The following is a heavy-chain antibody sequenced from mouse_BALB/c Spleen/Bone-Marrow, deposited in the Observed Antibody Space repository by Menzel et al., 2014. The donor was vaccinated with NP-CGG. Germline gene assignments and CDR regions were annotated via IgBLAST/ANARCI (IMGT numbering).Heavy chain of an antibody. Sequence: VQLQQSGPELVKPGASVKMSCKASGYTFTDYYMKWVKQSHVKSLEWIGDINPNNGDTFYNQKFKGKATLTVDKSSSTAYMQLNSLTSEDSAVYYCATTVAYWGQGTLVTVSA. CDR2: INPNNGDT. J-gene: IGHJ3*01. CDR1: GYTFTDYY. V-gene: IGHV1-26*01. CDR3: ATTVAY. D-gene: IGHD1-1*01.